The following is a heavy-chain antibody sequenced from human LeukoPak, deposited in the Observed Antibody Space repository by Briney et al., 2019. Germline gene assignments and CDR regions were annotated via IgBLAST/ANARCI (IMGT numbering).Heavy chain of an antibody. CDR3: TRDRLRYFDY. V-gene: IGHV3-49*03. CDR2: IRREAYGGTT. Sequence: GGSLRLSCTASGFTFGDYAVSWFRQAPGEGLEWVGFIRREAYGGTTEYAASVKGRFTISRDDSKSIAYLQMNSLKPEDTAVYYCTRDRLRYFDYWGEGTLVTVSS. D-gene: IGHD3-16*01. J-gene: IGHJ4*02. CDR1: GFTFGDYA.